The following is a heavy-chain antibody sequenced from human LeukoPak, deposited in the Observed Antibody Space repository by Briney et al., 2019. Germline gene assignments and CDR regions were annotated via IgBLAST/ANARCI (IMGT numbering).Heavy chain of an antibody. D-gene: IGHD3-22*01. J-gene: IGHJ4*02. CDR1: GFTFSSYG. CDR2: ISYDGSNK. V-gene: IGHV3-30*18. Sequence: PGRSLRLSCAASGFTFSSYGMHWVGQAPGKGLEGVAVISYDGSNKYYADSVKGGFTISRDNSKNTLYLQMNSLRAEDTAVYYCAKDLRYYDSSGYYYWGQGTLVTVSS. CDR3: AKDLRYYDSSGYYY.